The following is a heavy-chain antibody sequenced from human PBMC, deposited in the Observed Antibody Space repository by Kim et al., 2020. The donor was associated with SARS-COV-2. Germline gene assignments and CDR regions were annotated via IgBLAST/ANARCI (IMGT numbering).Heavy chain of an antibody. V-gene: IGHV3-23*01. CDR3: AKHTVLRIVTYNLYAMD. D-gene: IGHD1-1*01. J-gene: IGHJ6*01. Sequence: GGSLRLSCAASGFTFSDYAMNWVRQAPGKGLVWVSPISGSGGSTYYADSVKGRFTISRDNSKNALSLQMNSLRAEDTAVYYCAKHTVLRIVTYNLYAMD. CDR2: ISGSGGST. CDR1: GFTFSDYA.